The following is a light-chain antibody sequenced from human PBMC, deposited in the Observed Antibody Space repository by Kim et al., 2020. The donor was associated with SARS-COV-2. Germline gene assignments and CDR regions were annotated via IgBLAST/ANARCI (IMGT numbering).Light chain of an antibody. CDR1: QSINNL. V-gene: IGKV1-5*03. CDR2: KAS. J-gene: IGKJ1*01. CDR3: QQYKTYPWT. Sequence: ASVGDRVTITCRASQSINNLLAWFQQKPGKAPKLLIHKASTLLSGVPSRFSGSGSATEFTLTISSLQPDDFGTYYCQQYKTYPWTFGPGTKVDIK.